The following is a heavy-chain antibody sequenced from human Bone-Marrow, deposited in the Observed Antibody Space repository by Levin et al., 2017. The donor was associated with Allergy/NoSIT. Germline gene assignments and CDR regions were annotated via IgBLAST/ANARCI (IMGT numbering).Heavy chain of an antibody. Sequence: PGGSLRLSCAASGFKFSNYGLHWVRQGPGKGLEWVAFISFDGTDKHYADSVKGRFTVSRDNSKNTVYLQMDSLGPEDTAVYYCTKPILGYTYGFEYWGQGTLVTVSS. D-gene: IGHD5-24*01. J-gene: IGHJ4*02. CDR3: TKPILGYTYGFEY. V-gene: IGHV3-30*02. CDR2: ISFDGTDK. CDR1: GFKFSNYG.